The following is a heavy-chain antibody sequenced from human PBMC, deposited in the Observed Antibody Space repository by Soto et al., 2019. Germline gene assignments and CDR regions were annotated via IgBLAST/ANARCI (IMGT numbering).Heavy chain of an antibody. CDR2: IDPSDSYT. D-gene: IGHD5-18*01. J-gene: IGHJ6*02. CDR3: ARHGDPDTAMVTGYYYYYGMDV. CDR1: GYSFTSYW. Sequence: LKISCKGFGYSFTSYWISWVRQMPGKGLEWMGRIDPSDSYTNYSPSFQGHVTISADKSISTAYPQWSSLKASDTAMYYCARHGDPDTAMVTGYYYYYGMDVWGQGTTVTVSS. V-gene: IGHV5-10-1*01.